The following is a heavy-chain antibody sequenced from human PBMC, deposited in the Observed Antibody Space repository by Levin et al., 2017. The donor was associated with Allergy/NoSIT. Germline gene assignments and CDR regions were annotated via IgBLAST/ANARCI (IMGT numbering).Heavy chain of an antibody. J-gene: IGHJ5*02. D-gene: IGHD6-13*01. V-gene: IGHV3-48*01. Sequence: GGSLRLSCAASGFTFSSYNMNWIRQAPGKGLEWVSYITSSSTTIYYADSVKGRFTISRDNVENSLYLQMNSLRAEDTGVYYCVRAVTAAGGGPWGQGTLVTVSS. CDR2: ITSSSTTI. CDR1: GFTFSSYN. CDR3: VRAVTAAGGGP.